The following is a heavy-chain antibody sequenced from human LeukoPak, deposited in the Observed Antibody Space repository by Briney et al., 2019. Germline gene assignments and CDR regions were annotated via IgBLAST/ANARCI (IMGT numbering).Heavy chain of an antibody. Sequence: GGSLRLSCAASGFTFSTSGMHWVRQAPGKGLEWVAVIWYDGSNKHYAESVKGRFSISRDNSKSTLYLQMNSLRAEDTAVYYCARARGVSTGYRPVDYWGQGTLVTVSS. D-gene: IGHD3-22*01. J-gene: IGHJ4*02. CDR3: ARARGVSTGYRPVDY. CDR2: IWYDGSNK. CDR1: GFTFSTSG. V-gene: IGHV3-33*01.